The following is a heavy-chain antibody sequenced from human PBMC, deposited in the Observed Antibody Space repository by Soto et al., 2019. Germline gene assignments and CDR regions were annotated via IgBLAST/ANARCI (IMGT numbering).Heavy chain of an antibody. CDR2: IYWDDDK. CDR1: GFSLSTSGVG. CDR3: AHRAYSSSWLNWFDP. D-gene: IGHD6-13*01. J-gene: IGHJ5*02. Sequence: QITLKESGPTLVKPTQTLTLTCTFSGFSLSTSGVGVGWIRQPPGKALEWLALIYWDDDKRYSPSLKSRLTSTKATSNTQMLLTMTNMDPVHTATYYSAHRAYSSSWLNWFDPWGQGTLVTVSS. V-gene: IGHV2-5*02.